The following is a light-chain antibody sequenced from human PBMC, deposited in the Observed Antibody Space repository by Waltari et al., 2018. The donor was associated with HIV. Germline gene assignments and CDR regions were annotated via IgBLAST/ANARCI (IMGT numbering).Light chain of an antibody. V-gene: IGLV3-1*01. CDR3: QAWDSNTASYV. CDR2: EDS. CDR1: QLGGKS. Sequence: SYELTQPPSVSVSPGQAANITCAADQLGGKSLAWYQERPGQSPLLVIHEDSKRPSGIPERISGSKSANTGTLTIRWTQAMDEADYYCQAWDSNTASYVFGSGTKVSVL. J-gene: IGLJ1*01.